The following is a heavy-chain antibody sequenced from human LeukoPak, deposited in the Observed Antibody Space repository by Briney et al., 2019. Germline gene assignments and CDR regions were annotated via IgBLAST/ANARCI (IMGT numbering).Heavy chain of an antibody. CDR3: ARLRAEKPYYMDV. CDR1: GYSISSGYY. D-gene: IGHD5-24*01. V-gene: IGHV4-38-2*01. J-gene: IGHJ6*03. CDR2: IYHSGST. Sequence: SETLSLTCAVSGYSISSGYYWGWIRQPPGKGLEWIGSIYHSGSTYYNPSLKSRVTISVDTSKNQFSLKLSSVTAADTAVYYCARLRAEKPYYMDVWGKGTTVTVSS.